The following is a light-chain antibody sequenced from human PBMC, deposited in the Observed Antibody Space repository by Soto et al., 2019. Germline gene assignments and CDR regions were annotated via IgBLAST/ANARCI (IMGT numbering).Light chain of an antibody. CDR1: SSDVGRYNY. CDR2: EVN. CDR3: SSYAGSNNVV. J-gene: IGLJ2*01. Sequence: QSVLTQPPSASGSPGQSVTMSCTGTSSDVGRYNYVSWYQQYPGKAPKFVIYEVNKRPSGVPDRFSGSKSGNTASLTVSGLQAEDEADYYCSSYAGSNNVVFGGGTKLTVL. V-gene: IGLV2-8*01.